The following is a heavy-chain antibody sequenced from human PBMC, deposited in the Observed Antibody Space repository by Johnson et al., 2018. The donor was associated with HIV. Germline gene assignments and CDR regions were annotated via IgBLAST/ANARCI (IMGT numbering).Heavy chain of an antibody. V-gene: IGHV3-11*04. CDR1: GFTFSDYY. CDR2: IDSRGSTI. Sequence: QVQLVESGGGLVKPGGSLRLSCVASGFTFSDYYMTWIRQAPGKGLEWVSYIDSRGSTIYSADSVKGRFTISRDNAKNSLYLQMNSLRAEDTAVYYCARVKSYGNWGSRKGGRESRAAFDIWGQGTMVTVSS. CDR3: ARVKSYGNWGSRKGGRESRAAFDI. J-gene: IGHJ3*02. D-gene: IGHD7-27*01.